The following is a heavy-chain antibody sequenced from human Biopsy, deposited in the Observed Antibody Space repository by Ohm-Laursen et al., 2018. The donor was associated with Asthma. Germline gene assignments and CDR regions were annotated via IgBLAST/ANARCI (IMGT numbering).Heavy chain of an antibody. J-gene: IGHJ4*02. D-gene: IGHD3-10*01. Sequence: TQTLTLTCTVSGFSLSTLGVGVGWFRQPPGKALEWLAHIFLAQDKRCSPSVKSRLTIAKDTSRNQVVMTMANMDPVDTGTYFCAHSQTSWNYYGSGNYLYHFDSWGQGTLVTVSS. CDR2: IFLAQDK. V-gene: IGHV2-5*02. CDR1: GFSLSTLGVG. CDR3: AHSQTSWNYYGSGNYLYHFDS.